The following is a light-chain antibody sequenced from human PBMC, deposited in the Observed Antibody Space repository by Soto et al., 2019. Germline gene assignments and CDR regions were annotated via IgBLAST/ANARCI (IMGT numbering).Light chain of an antibody. V-gene: IGKV3-15*01. Sequence: EILMTQSPATLSVSPGERATLSCRASESVAGHLAWYQQKPGQAPRLLIHGASIRATGIPVKFSGSGSGTEFTLTISSLQSEDLAVYYCHQYDSWPRTFGQGTKVDIK. CDR1: ESVAGH. CDR3: HQYDSWPRT. CDR2: GAS. J-gene: IGKJ1*01.